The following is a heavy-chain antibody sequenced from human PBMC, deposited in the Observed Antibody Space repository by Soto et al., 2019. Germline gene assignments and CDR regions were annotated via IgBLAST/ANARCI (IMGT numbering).Heavy chain of an antibody. Sequence: QAHLVESGGGVVQPGGSLRLSCAASGDSGFSFSSYGIHWVRQAPGKGLEWVSVISYDGSNRHFADSVKGRFAVSRDDAMHTVYLQMNALRPEDTAVYYCAKDRMVRSYYYGMDVWGQGTTVTVSS. CDR1: GDSGFSFSSYG. CDR3: AKDRMVRSYYYGMDV. CDR2: ISYDGSNR. D-gene: IGHD5-18*01. V-gene: IGHV3-30*18. J-gene: IGHJ6*02.